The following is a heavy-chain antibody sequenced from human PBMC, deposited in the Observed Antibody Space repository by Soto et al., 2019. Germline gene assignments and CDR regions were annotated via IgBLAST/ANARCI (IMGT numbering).Heavy chain of an antibody. D-gene: IGHD6-6*01. V-gene: IGHV3-23*01. CDR1: EFSFDNYA. J-gene: IGHJ3*02. CDR3: AKGQQLVRGASDI. Sequence: PGGSLRLSCVASEFSFDNYAMSWVRQAPGKGLEWVSSISGSGGSTYYADSVKGRFTISRDNSKNTLYLQMNSLRADDMAVYYCAKGQQLVRGASDIWGQGTMVTVSS. CDR2: ISGSGGST.